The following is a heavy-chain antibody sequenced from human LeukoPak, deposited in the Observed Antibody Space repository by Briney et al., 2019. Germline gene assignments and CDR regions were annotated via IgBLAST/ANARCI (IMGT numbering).Heavy chain of an antibody. D-gene: IGHD3-10*01. CDR2: IYYSGST. V-gene: IGHV4-39*07. J-gene: IGHJ6*02. CDR1: GGSISSSSYY. CDR3: ARVLYLGEFTYYYYGMDV. Sequence: KPSETLSLTCTVSGGSISSSSYYWGWIRQPPGKGLEWIGSIYYSGSTYYNPSLKSRVTISVDTSKNQFSLKLSSVTAADTAVYYCARVLYLGEFTYYYYGMDVWGQGTTVTVSS.